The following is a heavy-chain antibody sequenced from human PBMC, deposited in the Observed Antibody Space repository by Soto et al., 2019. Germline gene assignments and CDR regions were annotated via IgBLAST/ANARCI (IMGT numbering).Heavy chain of an antibody. CDR1: GFSVSNNNW. D-gene: IGHD3-16*01. Sequence: SSETLSLTCDVSGFSVSNNNWWSWVRQSPGEGLEWIGEIHHGGSTNYNPSLKSRVTISVDKSKNQFFLRLSSVTAADTAVYYCTKNSFYALDYWGQGALVTVSS. CDR3: TKNSFYALDY. J-gene: IGHJ4*02. CDR2: IHHGGST. V-gene: IGHV4-4*02.